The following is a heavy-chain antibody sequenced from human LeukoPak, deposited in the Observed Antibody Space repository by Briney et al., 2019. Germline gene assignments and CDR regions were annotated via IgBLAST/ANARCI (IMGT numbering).Heavy chain of an antibody. J-gene: IGHJ4*02. CDR2: IRYDGSNK. CDR1: GFTFSSHG. D-gene: IGHD5-18*01. V-gene: IGHV3-30*02. Sequence: PGGSLRLSCAASGFTFSSHGMHWVRQAPGKGLEWVAFIRYDGSNKYYADSVKGRFTISRDNSKNTLYLQMNSLRAADTAVYYCESHNYGKAYFDYWGQGSLVTVSS. CDR3: ESHNYGKAYFDY.